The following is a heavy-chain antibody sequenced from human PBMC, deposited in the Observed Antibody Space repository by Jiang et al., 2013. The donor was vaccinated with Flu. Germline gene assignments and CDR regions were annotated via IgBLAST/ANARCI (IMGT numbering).Heavy chain of an antibody. Sequence: GPGLVKPSETLSLTCAVSGYSISSGYYWGWIRQPPGKGLEWIGSIYHSGSTYYNPSLKSRVTISVDTSKNQFSLKLSSVTAADTAVYYCASVGDIVVGEGAFDIWGQGTMVTVSS. D-gene: IGHD2-15*01. CDR1: GYSISSGYY. V-gene: IGHV4-38-2*01. CDR2: IYHSGST. J-gene: IGHJ3*02. CDR3: ASVGDIVVGEGAFDI.